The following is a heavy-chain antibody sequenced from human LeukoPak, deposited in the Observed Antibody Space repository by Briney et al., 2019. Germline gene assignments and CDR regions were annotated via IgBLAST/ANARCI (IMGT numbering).Heavy chain of an antibody. V-gene: IGHV3-43D*04. CDR2: ISWDGGST. Sequence: GGSLRLSCAASGFTFDDYAMHWVRQAPGKGLEWVSLISWDGGSTYYADSVKGRFTISRDNSENSLYLQMNSLRAEDTALYYCAKDSRYSYGRYDYYMDVWGKGTTVTVSS. CDR3: AKDSRYSYGRYDYYMDV. CDR1: GFTFDDYA. J-gene: IGHJ6*03. D-gene: IGHD5-18*01.